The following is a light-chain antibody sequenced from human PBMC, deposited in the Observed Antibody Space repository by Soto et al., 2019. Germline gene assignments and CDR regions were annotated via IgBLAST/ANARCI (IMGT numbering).Light chain of an antibody. V-gene: IGKV3-20*01. CDR3: QQYDSSSWT. CDR2: SAS. CDR1: LSISSSN. Sequence: EIVLTQSPGTLSLSPGERATLSCRASLSISSSNLAWYQQKPGQAPRLLIYSASTRASGIPDRFSGSGSGTDFTLTISRLEPEDFAVYHCQQYDSSSWTFGQGTKVEIK. J-gene: IGKJ1*01.